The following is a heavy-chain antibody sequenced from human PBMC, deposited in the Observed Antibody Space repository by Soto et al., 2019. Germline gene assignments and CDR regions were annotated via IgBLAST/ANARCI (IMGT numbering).Heavy chain of an antibody. D-gene: IGHD3-10*01. CDR2: ISYDGSNK. CDR3: AKWESGSFDY. CDR1: GFTFSSYG. V-gene: IGHV3-30*18. J-gene: IGHJ4*02. Sequence: PGGSLRLSCAASGFTFSSYGMHWVRQAPGKGLEWVAVISYDGSNKSYADSVKGRFTITRDNSKNTLYLQMNSLRAEDTAVYYCAKWESGSFDYWGQGTLVTVSS.